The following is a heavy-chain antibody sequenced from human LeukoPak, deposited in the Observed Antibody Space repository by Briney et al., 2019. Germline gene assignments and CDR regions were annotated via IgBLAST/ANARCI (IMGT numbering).Heavy chain of an antibody. CDR3: ARSLPYYYYYYMDV. Sequence: RSSETLSLTCTVSGGSISSGSYYWSWIRQPAGKGLEWIGRIYTSGSTNYNPSLKSRVTISVDTSKNQFSLKLSSVTAADTAVYYCARSLPYYYYYYMDVWGKGTTVTISS. CDR1: GGSISSGSYY. V-gene: IGHV4-61*02. J-gene: IGHJ6*03. CDR2: IYTSGST.